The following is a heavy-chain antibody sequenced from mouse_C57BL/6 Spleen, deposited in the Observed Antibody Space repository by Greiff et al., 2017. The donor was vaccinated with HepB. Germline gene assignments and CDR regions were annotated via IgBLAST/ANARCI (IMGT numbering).Heavy chain of an antibody. CDR3: TRGWDVNWFAY. V-gene: IGHV6-6*01. D-gene: IGHD4-1*01. J-gene: IGHJ3*01. Sequence: EVKVVESGGGLVQPGGSMKLSCAASGFTFSDAWMDWVRQSPEKGLEWVAEIRNKANNHATYYAESVKGRFTISRDDSKSSVYLQMNSLRAEDTGIYYCTRGWDVNWFAYWGQGTLVTVSA. CDR1: GFTFSDAW. CDR2: IRNKANNHAT.